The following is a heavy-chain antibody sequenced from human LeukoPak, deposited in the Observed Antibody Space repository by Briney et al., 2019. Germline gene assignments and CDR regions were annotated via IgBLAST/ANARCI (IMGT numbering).Heavy chain of an antibody. V-gene: IGHV1-2*02. D-gene: IGHD1-26*01. Sequence: GASVKVSCKVSGYTLTELSMHWVRQAPGKGLEWMGWINPNSGGTNYAQKFQGRVTMTRDASISTAYMELSRLRSDDTAVYYCASLSGSYFYYFDYWGQGTLVTVSS. J-gene: IGHJ4*02. CDR2: INPNSGGT. CDR3: ASLSGSYFYYFDY. CDR1: GYTLTELS.